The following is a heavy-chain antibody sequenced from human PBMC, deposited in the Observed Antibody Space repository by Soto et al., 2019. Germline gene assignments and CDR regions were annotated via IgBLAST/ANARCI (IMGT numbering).Heavy chain of an antibody. D-gene: IGHD6-13*01. J-gene: IGHJ4*02. Sequence: GASVKVSCEASGGTFSSYAITWVRQAPGQGLEWMGGIIPIFGTANYAQKFQGRVTITADESTSTAYMELSNMRSEDTAVYYCASGPHCSGWYSSIDYWGQGPLVTVAS. V-gene: IGHV1-69*13. CDR3: ASGPHCSGWYSSIDY. CDR1: GGTFSSYA. CDR2: IIPIFGTA.